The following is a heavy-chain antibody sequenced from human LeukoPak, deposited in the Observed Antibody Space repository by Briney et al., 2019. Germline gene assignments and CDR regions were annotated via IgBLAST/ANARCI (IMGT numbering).Heavy chain of an antibody. CDR1: GFTFSSYG. D-gene: IGHD4-17*01. V-gene: IGHV3-33*01. CDR2: IWYDGSNK. J-gene: IGHJ6*03. CDR3: ARPNDYGDYYYYYYMDV. Sequence: PGRSLRLSCAASGFTFSSYGMHWVRQAPGKGLEWVAVIWYDGSNKYYAGSVKGRFTISRDNSKNTLYLQMNSLRAEDTAVYYCARPNDYGDYYYYYYMDVWGKGTTVTVSS.